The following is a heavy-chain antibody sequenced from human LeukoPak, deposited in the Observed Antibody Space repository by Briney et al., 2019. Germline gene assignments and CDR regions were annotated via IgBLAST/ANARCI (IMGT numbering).Heavy chain of an antibody. CDR2: IYSSGST. V-gene: IGHV4-59*08. J-gene: IGHJ4*02. CDR3: ARHGLNLVGLSTIYFEN. D-gene: IGHD1-26*01. Sequence: SETLSLTCTVSGRSITNNWWSWIRQPPGKGLEWIGYIYSSGSTNYNPSLKRRVTISVDTPKNQFALKLNSVTAADTAVYYCARHGLNLVGLSTIYFENWGQGTLVTVSS. CDR1: GRSITNNW.